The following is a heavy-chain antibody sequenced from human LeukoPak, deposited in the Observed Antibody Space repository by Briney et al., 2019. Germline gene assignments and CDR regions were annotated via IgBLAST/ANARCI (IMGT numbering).Heavy chain of an antibody. CDR2: NSSSSSYI. D-gene: IGHD3-10*01. CDR3: ASRMVRGVHDAFDI. Sequence: GGSLRLSCAASGFTFSSYSMNWVRQAPGKGLEWVSSNSSSSSYIYYADSVKGRFTISRDNAKNSLYLQMNSLRAEDTAVYYCASRMVRGVHDAFDIWGQGTVVTVSS. CDR1: GFTFSSYS. J-gene: IGHJ3*02. V-gene: IGHV3-21*01.